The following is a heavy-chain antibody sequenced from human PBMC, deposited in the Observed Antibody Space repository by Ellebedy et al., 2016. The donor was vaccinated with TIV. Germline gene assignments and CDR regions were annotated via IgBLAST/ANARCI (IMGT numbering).Heavy chain of an antibody. V-gene: IGHV3-15*01. CDR2: IKSKTDGGTT. CDR1: GFTFSNAW. D-gene: IGHD3-3*01. J-gene: IGHJ6*02. CDR3: ARDHVLRELPEYGMDV. Sequence: GESLKISXAASGFTFSNAWMSWVRQAPGKGLEWVGRIKSKTDGGTTDYAAPVKGRFTISRDDSKNTLYLQMNSLRAEDTAVYYCARDHVLRELPEYGMDVWGQGTTATVSS.